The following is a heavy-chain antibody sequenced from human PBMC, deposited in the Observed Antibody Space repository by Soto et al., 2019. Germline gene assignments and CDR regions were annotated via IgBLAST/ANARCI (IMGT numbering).Heavy chain of an antibody. D-gene: IGHD3-9*01. CDR1: GFTFSSYA. V-gene: IGHV3-23*01. J-gene: IGHJ4*02. CDR3: AKDPAYYDILTGYYNSEAVGGSDY. CDR2: ISGSGGST. Sequence: GGSLRLSCAASGFTFSSYAMSWVRQAPGKGLEWVSAISGSGGSTYYADSVKGRFTISRDNSKNTLYLQMNSLRAEDTAVYYCAKDPAYYDILTGYYNSEAVGGSDYWGQGTLVTVSS.